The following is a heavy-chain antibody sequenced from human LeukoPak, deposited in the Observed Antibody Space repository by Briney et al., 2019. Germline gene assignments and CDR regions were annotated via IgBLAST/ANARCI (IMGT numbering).Heavy chain of an antibody. V-gene: IGHV4-34*01. D-gene: IGHD3-3*01. CDR1: GGSFTGYY. Sequence: PSETLSLTCAVYGGSFTGYYWTWIRQPPGKGLEWIGEISHSGSTNCDPSLKSRVTISVDTSKNQFSLKLTSVTAADTAVYYCARGAGDFWSGYYTRYYYYMDVWGKGTTVTVSS. J-gene: IGHJ6*03. CDR3: ARGAGDFWSGYYTRYYYYMDV. CDR2: ISHSGST.